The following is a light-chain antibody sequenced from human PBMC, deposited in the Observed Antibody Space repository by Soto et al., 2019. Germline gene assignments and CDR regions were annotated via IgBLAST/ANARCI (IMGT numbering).Light chain of an antibody. CDR2: TTS. V-gene: IGKV1-39*01. CDR3: QQAHSTPVT. J-gene: IGKJ4*01. CDR1: QSITTY. Sequence: DIQMTQSPSSLSASVGDSVTITCRASQSITTYLNWYQQKPGQAPNLLIYTTSTLKNGVPSRFSGSGSGTEYTLAISALRPEDFATYFCQQAHSTPVTFGGGTKQEI.